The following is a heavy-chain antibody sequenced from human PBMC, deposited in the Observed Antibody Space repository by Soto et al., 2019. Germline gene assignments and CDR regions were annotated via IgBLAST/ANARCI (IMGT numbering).Heavy chain of an antibody. Sequence: SETLSLTCTVSGGSISSGGYYWSWIRQHPGKGLEWIGYIYYSGSTYYNPSLKSRVTISVDTSKNQFSLKLSSVTAADTAVYYCARGGTGFWRGYWTNWFDPWGQGTLVTVSS. J-gene: IGHJ5*02. D-gene: IGHD3-3*01. V-gene: IGHV4-31*03. CDR1: GGSISSGGYY. CDR2: IYYSGST. CDR3: ARGGTGFWRGYWTNWFDP.